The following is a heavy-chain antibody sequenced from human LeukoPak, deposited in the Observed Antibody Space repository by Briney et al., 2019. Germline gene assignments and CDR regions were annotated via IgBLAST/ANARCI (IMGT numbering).Heavy chain of an antibody. J-gene: IGHJ6*03. CDR1: GFTFSSYE. CDR3: AREGSEQLVPYYYYYYMDV. CDR2: ISSRCSTI. D-gene: IGHD6-6*01. V-gene: IGHV3-48*03. Sequence: PGGSLRLSCAASGFTFSSYEMNWVRQAPGKGREGVSYISSRCSTIYYADSVKGRFTISRENAKNSLYLKMNSLRAEDTAVYYCAREGSEQLVPYYYYYYMDVWGKGTTVTVSS.